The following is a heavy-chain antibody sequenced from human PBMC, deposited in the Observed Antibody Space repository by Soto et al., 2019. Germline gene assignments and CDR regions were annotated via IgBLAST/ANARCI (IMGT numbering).Heavy chain of an antibody. Sequence: PGGSLRLSCVASGFDLTSSRMNWVRQAPGKGLEWVASISGSGKDTFYRHSVKGRFAISRDSAGASLFLRVDSVKVEDTAVYPRARLHLVAGAAFYSAIDVWGPGTAV. CDR1: GFDLTSSR. D-gene: IGHD6-6*01. J-gene: IGHJ6*02. V-gene: IGHV3-21*01. CDR3: ARLHLVAGAAFYSAIDV. CDR2: ISGSGKDT.